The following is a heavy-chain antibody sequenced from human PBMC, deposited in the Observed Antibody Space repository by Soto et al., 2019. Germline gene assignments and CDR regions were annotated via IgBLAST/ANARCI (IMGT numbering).Heavy chain of an antibody. J-gene: IGHJ4*02. CDR2: ISYDGSNK. V-gene: IGHV3-30-3*01. CDR3: AISSEQWLVLGSDY. CDR1: GFTFSSYA. D-gene: IGHD6-19*01. Sequence: QVQLVESGGGVVQPGRSLRLSCAASGFTFSSYAMHWVRQAPGKGLEWVAVISYDGSNKYYADCVKGRFTISRDNSKNTLYLQMNSLRAEDTAVYYCAISSEQWLVLGSDYWGQGTLVTVSS.